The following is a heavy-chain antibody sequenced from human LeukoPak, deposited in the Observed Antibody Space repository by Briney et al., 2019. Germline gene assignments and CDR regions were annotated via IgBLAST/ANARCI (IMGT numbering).Heavy chain of an antibody. D-gene: IGHD5-12*01. CDR3: AKSRVGYDY. J-gene: IGHJ4*02. CDR1: GFTFSSYA. Sequence: PGGSLRLSCAASGFTFSSYAMSWVRQAPGKGLEWVSVISGSGGDTDYAGSVKGRFTISRDNSKNTLFLQMNSLRAEDTAIYYCAKSRVGYDYWGQGTLVTVSS. CDR2: ISGSGGDT. V-gene: IGHV3-23*01.